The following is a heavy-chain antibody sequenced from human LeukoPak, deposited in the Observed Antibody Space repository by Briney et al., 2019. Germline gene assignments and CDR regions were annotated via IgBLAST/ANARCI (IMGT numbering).Heavy chain of an antibody. V-gene: IGHV1-69*06. Sequence: RASVKVSCKASGYTFTGYYMHWVRQAPGQGLEWMGGIIPIFGTANYAQKFQGRVTITADKSTSTAYMELSSLRSEDTAVYYCARDETPRGYPSLWGQGTLVTVSS. CDR3: ARDETPRGYPSL. CDR1: GYTFTGYY. J-gene: IGHJ4*02. CDR2: IIPIFGTA. D-gene: IGHD3-22*01.